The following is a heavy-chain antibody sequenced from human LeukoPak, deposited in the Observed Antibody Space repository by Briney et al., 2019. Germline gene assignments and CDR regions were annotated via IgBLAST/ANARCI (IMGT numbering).Heavy chain of an antibody. V-gene: IGHV4-38-2*02. CDR2: VFHSGNT. CDR3: AVDSSGWYPGY. D-gene: IGHD6-19*01. J-gene: IGHJ4*02. CDR1: GYSISSTYY. Sequence: SETLSLTCTVSGYSISSTYYWGWIRQPPGKGLEWVGSVFHSGNTYYNPSLKSRVTISLDTSRNQFSLKLSSVTAADTAAYYCAVDSSGWYPGYWGQGTLVTVSS.